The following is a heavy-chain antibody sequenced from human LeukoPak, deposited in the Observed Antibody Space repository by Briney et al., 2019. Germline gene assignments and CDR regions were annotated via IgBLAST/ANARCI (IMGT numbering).Heavy chain of an antibody. CDR1: GFSLSTSGVG. D-gene: IGHD5-24*01. J-gene: IGHJ4*02. CDR2: IYWDDDK. Sequence: SGPTLVKPTQTLTLTCTFSGFSLSTSGVGVGWIRQPPGKALEWLALIYWDDDKRYSPSLKSRLTITKDTSKNQVVLTMTNMDPVDTATYYCAHRDVDTVGDGYRLAGFYFDYWGQGTLVTVSS. CDR3: AHRDVDTVGDGYRLAGFYFDY. V-gene: IGHV2-5*02.